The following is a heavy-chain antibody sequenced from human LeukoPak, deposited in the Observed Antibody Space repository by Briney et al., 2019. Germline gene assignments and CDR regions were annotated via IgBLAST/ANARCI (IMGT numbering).Heavy chain of an antibody. CDR1: GGSFSGYY. CDR3: ARGPRIGSSGCPDY. D-gene: IGHD6-19*01. J-gene: IGHJ4*02. Sequence: SETLSLTCAVYGGSFSGYYWSWIRQPPGKGLEWIGEINHSGSTNYNPSLESRVTISVDTSKNQFSLKLSSVTAADTAVYYCARGPRIGSSGCPDYWGQGTLVTVSS. CDR2: INHSGST. V-gene: IGHV4-34*01.